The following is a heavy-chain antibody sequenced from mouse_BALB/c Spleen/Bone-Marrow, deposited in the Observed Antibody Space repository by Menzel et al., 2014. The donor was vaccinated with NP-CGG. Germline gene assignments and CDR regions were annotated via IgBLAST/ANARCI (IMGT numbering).Heavy chain of an antibody. Sequence: EVHLVESGTVLARPGASVKMSCKASGYSFTSYWMHWVKQRPGQGLEWIGAIYPGNSDTSHNQKFKGKAKLTAVTSASTAYMELSSLTNEDSAVYYCTRRWLLHGFYAMDYWGQGTSVTVSS. J-gene: IGHJ4*01. CDR1: GYSFTSYW. D-gene: IGHD2-3*01. CDR2: IYPGNSDT. CDR3: TRRWLLHGFYAMDY. V-gene: IGHV1-5*01.